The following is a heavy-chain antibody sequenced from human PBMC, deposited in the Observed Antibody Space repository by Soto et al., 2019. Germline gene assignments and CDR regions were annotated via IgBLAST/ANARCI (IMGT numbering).Heavy chain of an antibody. CDR1: AFTFSSYA. D-gene: IGHD3-22*01. CDR2: MSYDGGNK. V-gene: IGHV3-30-3*01. CDR3: ARVRHDSSDYYWVNYYYYGMDV. J-gene: IGHJ6*02. Sequence: QVQLVESGGDVVQPGGSLRLSCAASAFTFSSYAMHWVRRAPGKGLEWVAVMSYDGGNKNYADSVKGRFTISRDNSKNTLYLQMNSLRPEDTAVYYCARVRHDSSDYYWVNYYYYGMDVWGQGTTVTVSS.